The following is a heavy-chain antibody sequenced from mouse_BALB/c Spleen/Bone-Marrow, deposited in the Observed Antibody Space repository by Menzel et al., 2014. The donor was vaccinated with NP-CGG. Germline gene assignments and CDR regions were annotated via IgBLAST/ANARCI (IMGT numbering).Heavy chain of an antibody. J-gene: IGHJ4*01. V-gene: IGHV14-3*02. CDR3: TRWEYYAMDY. Sequence: VQLQQSGAELVKPGASVKLSCTASGFNIKDTYMHRVKQRPEQGLEWIGRIDPANGNTKYDPKFQGKATITADTSSNTAYLQLSSLTSEDTAVYYRTRWEYYAMDYWGQGTSVTVSS. D-gene: IGHD4-1*01. CDR1: GFNIKDTY. CDR2: IDPANGNT.